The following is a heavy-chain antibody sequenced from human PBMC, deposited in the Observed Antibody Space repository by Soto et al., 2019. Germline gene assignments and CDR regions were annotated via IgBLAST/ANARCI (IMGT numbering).Heavy chain of an antibody. D-gene: IGHD3-9*01. CDR3: AKAGYDILTGYYKVGYYYYYMDV. V-gene: IGHV3-23*01. J-gene: IGHJ6*03. Sequence: GGSLRLSCAASGFTFSSYAMSWVRQAPGKGLEWVSAISGSGGSTYYADSVKGRFTISRDNSKNTMYLQMNSLRAEDTAVYYCAKAGYDILTGYYKVGYYYYYMDVWGKGTTVTVSS. CDR1: GFTFSSYA. CDR2: ISGSGGST.